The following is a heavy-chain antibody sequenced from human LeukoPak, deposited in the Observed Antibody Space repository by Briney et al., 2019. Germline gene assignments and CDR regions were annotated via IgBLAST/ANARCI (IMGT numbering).Heavy chain of an antibody. CDR2: VYYSGST. D-gene: IGHD3-10*01. CDR3: ARAPHYGSGSDP. Sequence: SETLSLTCTDSGGSISSGDYCWRWIRQPPGKGLEWIGYVYYSGSTYYNPSLKTRVTISMDTSKNHFSLTLSSVTAADTAVYFCARAPHYGSGSDPWGQGTLVTVSS. CDR1: GGSISSGDYC. J-gene: IGHJ5*02. V-gene: IGHV4-30-4*01.